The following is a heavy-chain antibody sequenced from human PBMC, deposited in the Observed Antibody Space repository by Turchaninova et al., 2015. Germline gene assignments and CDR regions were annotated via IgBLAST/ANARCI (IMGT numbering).Heavy chain of an antibody. V-gene: IGHV4-34*01. CDR2: INHRGNT. Sequence: QVQLQQWGAGLLTPSETLSLSCAVYGESLSAYHWSWIRQPPGKGLEWICEINHRGNTKYNPSLKSRVIISVDASKSQFSLNLNSVTAEDTAFYFCARGRVHMDYWSQGTLVTVSS. J-gene: IGHJ4*02. D-gene: IGHD1-1*01. CDR3: ARGRVHMDY. CDR1: GESLSAYH.